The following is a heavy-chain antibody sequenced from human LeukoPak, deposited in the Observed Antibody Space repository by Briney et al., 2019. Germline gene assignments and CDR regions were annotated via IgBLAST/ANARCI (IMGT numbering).Heavy chain of an antibody. CDR2: IYHSGST. V-gene: IGHV4-30-2*01. CDR1: GGSISSGGYS. CDR3: ARGTERASWFDP. J-gene: IGHJ5*02. D-gene: IGHD1-1*01. Sequence: SETLSLTCAVSGGSISSGGYSWSWIRQPPGKGLEWIGYIYHSGSTYYNPSLKSRVTISVDRSKNQFSLKLSSVTAADTAVYYCARGTERASWFDPWGQGTLVTVSS.